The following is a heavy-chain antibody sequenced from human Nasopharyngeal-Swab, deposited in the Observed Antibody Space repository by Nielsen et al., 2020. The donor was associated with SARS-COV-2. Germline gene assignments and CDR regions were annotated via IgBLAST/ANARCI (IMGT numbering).Heavy chain of an antibody. D-gene: IGHD3-10*01. V-gene: IGHV3-23*01. CDR1: GFTFSSYA. J-gene: IGHJ4*02. CDR3: AKKRVTMVRGVQAPTDY. Sequence: GESLKISCAASGFTFSSYAMSWVRQAPGKGLEWVSAISGSGGSTYYADSVKGRFTISRDNSKNTLYLQMNSLRAEDTVVYYCAKKRVTMVRGVQAPTDYWGQGTLVTVSS. CDR2: ISGSGGST.